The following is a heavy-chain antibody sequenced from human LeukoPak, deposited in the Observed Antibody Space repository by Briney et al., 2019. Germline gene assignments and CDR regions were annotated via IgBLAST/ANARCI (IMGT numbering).Heavy chain of an antibody. CDR1: GFTFSNSA. V-gene: IGHV1-58*01. J-gene: IGHJ3*02. Sequence: SVKVSCKTSGFTFSNSAVQWVRQARGQRLEWIGWIGVAGGNTNYAQKVQDRITITRDMPTSTAYMELRSLESEDMAVYYCAAEIYGGNSKCCSFDIWGQGTIVTASS. CDR3: AAEIYGGNSKCCSFDI. D-gene: IGHD4-23*01. CDR2: IGVAGGNT.